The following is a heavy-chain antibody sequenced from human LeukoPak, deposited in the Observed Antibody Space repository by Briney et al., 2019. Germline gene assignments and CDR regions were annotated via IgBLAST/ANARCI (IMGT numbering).Heavy chain of an antibody. J-gene: IGHJ4*02. CDR1: GFTFSDYY. V-gene: IGHV3-11*06. CDR2: ISSSSSYT. Sequence: GGSLRLSCAASGFTFSDYYMSWIRQPPGKGLEWVSYISSSSSYTNYPDSVKGRFPISRDNAKNSLYLQMNSLRAEDTAVYYCAREPLGEAGDYFDYWGQGTLVTVSS. D-gene: IGHD3-10*01. CDR3: AREPLGEAGDYFDY.